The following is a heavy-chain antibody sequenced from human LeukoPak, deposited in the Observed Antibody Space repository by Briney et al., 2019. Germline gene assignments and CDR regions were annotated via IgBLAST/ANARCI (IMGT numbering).Heavy chain of an antibody. CDR3: ATLSYGSGRYNWFDP. V-gene: IGHV3-30*19. Sequence: PGRSLRLSCAASGFTFNSYDMHWIRQAPGKGLEWVAVISYDGSNKYYADSVKGRFTISRDNSKNTLYLQMNSLRAEDTAVYYCATLSYGSGRYNWFDPWGQGTLVTVSS. CDR2: ISYDGSNK. D-gene: IGHD3-10*01. CDR1: GFTFNSYD. J-gene: IGHJ5*02.